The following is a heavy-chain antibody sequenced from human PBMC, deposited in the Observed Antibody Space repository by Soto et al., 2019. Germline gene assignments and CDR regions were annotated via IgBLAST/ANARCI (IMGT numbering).Heavy chain of an antibody. CDR1: GFTFSSFA. CDR2: ISDDGSNK. V-gene: IGHV3-30-3*01. J-gene: IGHJ3*02. Sequence: QVHLVESGGGVVQPGRSLRLSCAASGFTFSSFAVYWVRQAPGKGLEWVAVISDDGSNKYYADSVRGRFTISRDNSKSTLYLQMNSLRAEDTAVYYCARGNGLLSAFDIGGQGTMVTVS. CDR3: ARGNGLLSAFDI. D-gene: IGHD3-9*01.